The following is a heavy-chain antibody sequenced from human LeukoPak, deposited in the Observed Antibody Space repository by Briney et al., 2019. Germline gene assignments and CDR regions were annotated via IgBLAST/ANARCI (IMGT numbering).Heavy chain of an antibody. CDR1: GYTFTSYD. CDR3: ARVGDSGYDSKYFDY. J-gene: IGHJ4*02. Sequence: ASVKVSCKASGYTFTSYDINWVRQATGQGLEWMGWISAYNGNTNYAQKLRGRVTMTTDTSTSTAYMELRSLRSDDTAVYYCARVGDSGYDSKYFDYWGQGTLVTVSS. CDR2: ISAYNGNT. V-gene: IGHV1-18*01. D-gene: IGHD5-12*01.